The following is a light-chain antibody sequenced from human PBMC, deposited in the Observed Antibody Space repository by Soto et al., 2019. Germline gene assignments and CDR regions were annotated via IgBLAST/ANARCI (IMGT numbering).Light chain of an antibody. CDR1: QSLVYSDGGTS. Sequence: EVVMTQSPLSLPVTLGQPASISCRSSQSLVYSDGGTSLNWFHQRPGQSPRRLLSKVSKRDSGVLARFSGSGSGTDFTVKISNMEADDVGVFYCMQGTHWPFTFGPGTKVDIK. J-gene: IGKJ3*01. CDR3: MQGTHWPFT. V-gene: IGKV2-30*01. CDR2: KVS.